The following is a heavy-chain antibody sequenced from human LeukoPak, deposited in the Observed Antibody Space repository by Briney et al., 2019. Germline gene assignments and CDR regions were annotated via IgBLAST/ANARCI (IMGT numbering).Heavy chain of an antibody. CDR2: IGTAGNP. V-gene: IGHV3-13*05. D-gene: IGHD3-9*01. J-gene: IGHJ4*02. CDR3: ARGMYYDILTGYDY. Sequence: PGGSLRLSCAASGFTFSSYDMHWVRQATGKGLEWVSAIGTAGNPYYPGSVKGRFTISREKAKNSLYLQMNSLRAGDTAVYYCARGMYYDILTGYDYWGQGTLVTVSS. CDR1: GFTFSSYD.